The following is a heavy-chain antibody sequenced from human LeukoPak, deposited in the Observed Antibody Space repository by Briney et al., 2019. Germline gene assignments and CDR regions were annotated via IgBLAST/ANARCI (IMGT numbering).Heavy chain of an antibody. J-gene: IGHJ4*02. CDR1: GYTFTSYG. Sequence: ASVKVSCKASGYTFTSYGISWVRQAPGQRLEWMGWISAYNGNTNYAQKPQGRVTMTTDTSTSTAYVELRSLRSDDTAVYYCARDRGDTAMDPFDYWGQGTLDTVSS. CDR3: ARDRGDTAMDPFDY. V-gene: IGHV1-18*01. D-gene: IGHD5-18*01. CDR2: ISAYNGNT.